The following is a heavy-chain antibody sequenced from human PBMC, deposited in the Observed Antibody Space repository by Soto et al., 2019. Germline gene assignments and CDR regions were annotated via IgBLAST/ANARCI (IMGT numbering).Heavy chain of an antibody. J-gene: IGHJ6*02. V-gene: IGHV4-30-4*02. CDR2: IDYSGNT. D-gene: IGHD3-16*01. CDR1: GDSINSPNYY. Sequence: SETLSLTCSVSGDSINSPNYYWNWIRRPPGKGLEWMGYIDYSGNTYYNPSLKSRLTMSIDTSKKQFSLKLNSVTAADTAVYFCARVPSPFDFYYAMDVWGQGTTVTVSS. CDR3: ARVPSPFDFYYAMDV.